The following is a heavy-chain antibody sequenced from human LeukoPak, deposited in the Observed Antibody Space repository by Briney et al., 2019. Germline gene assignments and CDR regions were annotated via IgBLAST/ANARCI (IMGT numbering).Heavy chain of an antibody. J-gene: IGHJ3*02. V-gene: IGHV4-59*01. Sequence: PSETLSLTCTVSGGSISSYYWSWTRQPPGKGLERIGYIYYSGSTNYNPSLKSRVTISVDTSKNQFSLKLSSVTAADTAVYYCARGLLDGYTHPAAFDIWGQGTMVTVSS. CDR2: IYYSGST. D-gene: IGHD5-24*01. CDR3: ARGLLDGYTHPAAFDI. CDR1: GGSISSYY.